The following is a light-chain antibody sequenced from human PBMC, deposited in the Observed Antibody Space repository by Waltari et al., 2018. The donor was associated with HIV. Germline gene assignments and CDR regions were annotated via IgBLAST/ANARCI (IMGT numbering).Light chain of an antibody. J-gene: IGLJ1*01. CDR1: CSDVGGYDS. CDR3: SSHAGSNSYV. Sequence: QSALTQPPSASGSPGHSVTISCSGTCSDVGGYDSFSWYQQHPGKAPKLMIYEVSKRPSGVPDRFSGSKSGNTASLTVSGLQAEDEADYYCSSHAGSNSYVFGTGSKVTVL. CDR2: EVS. V-gene: IGLV2-8*01.